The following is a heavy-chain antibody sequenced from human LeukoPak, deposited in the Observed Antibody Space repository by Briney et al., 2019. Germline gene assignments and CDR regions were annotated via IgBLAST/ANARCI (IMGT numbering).Heavy chain of an antibody. J-gene: IGHJ4*02. CDR1: GGSISSYY. CDR2: IYYSGST. CDR3: VRGSGYVPLDY. D-gene: IGHD5-12*01. V-gene: IGHV4-59*01. Sequence: PSETLSLTCTVSGGSISSYYWSWIRQPPGKGLEWIGYIYYSGSTNYNPSLKSRVTISVDTSKNQFSLKLSSVTAADTAVYYCVRGSGYVPLDYWGQGTLVTVSS.